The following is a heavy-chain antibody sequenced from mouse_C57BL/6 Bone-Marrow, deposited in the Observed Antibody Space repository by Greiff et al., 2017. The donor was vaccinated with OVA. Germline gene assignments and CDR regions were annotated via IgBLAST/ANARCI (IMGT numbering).Heavy chain of an antibody. CDR3: AIVITTVVATSYYAMDY. CDR1: GFSLTSYA. CDR2: IWTGGGT. D-gene: IGHD1-1*01. V-gene: IGHV2-9-1*01. J-gene: IGHJ4*01. Sequence: QVQLKESGPGLVAPSQSLSITCTVSGFSLTSYAISWVRQPPGKGLEWLGVIWTGGGTNYNSALKSRLSISKDNSKSQVFLKMNSLQTDDTARYYCAIVITTVVATSYYAMDYWGQGTSVTVSS.